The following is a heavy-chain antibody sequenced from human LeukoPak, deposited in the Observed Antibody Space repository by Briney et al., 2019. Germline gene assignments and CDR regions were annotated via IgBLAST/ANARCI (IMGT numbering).Heavy chain of an antibody. CDR1: GGSISSGGYS. D-gene: IGHD3-16*01. J-gene: IGHJ3*02. CDR2: IYHSGST. CDR3: ARHLESLGAAGDAFDI. V-gene: IGHV4-30-2*01. Sequence: SQTLSLTCAVSGGSISSGGYSWSWIRQPPGKGLEWIGYIYHSGSTYYNPSLKSRVTISVDKSKNQFSLKLSSVTAADTAVYYCARHLESLGAAGDAFDIWGQGTMVTVSS.